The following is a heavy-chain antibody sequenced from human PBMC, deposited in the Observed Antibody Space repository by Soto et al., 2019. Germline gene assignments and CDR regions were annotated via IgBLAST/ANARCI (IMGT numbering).Heavy chain of an antibody. D-gene: IGHD1-7*01. J-gene: IGHJ6*02. Sequence: GGSLRLSCAASGFTFSSYAMSWVRQAPGKGLEWVSAISGSGGSTYYADSVKGRFTISRDNSKNTLYLQMNSLRAEDTAVYYCANLNLNYVGRHYYGMDVWGQGTTVTRSS. CDR3: ANLNLNYVGRHYYGMDV. V-gene: IGHV3-23*01. CDR1: GFTFSSYA. CDR2: ISGSGGST.